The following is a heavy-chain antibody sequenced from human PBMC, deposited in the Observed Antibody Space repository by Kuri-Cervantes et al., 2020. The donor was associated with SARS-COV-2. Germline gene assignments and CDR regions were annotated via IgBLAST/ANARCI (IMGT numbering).Heavy chain of an antibody. CDR1: GGSISSYY. J-gene: IGHJ6*03. CDR3: ARVFWNRGPVSYYMDV. Sequence: GSLRLSCTVSGGSISSYYWSWIRQPPGRGLEWIGEINHSGSTNYNPSLKSRVTISVDTSKNQFSLKLNSVTAADTAVYYCARVFWNRGPVSYYMDVWAKGTSATFPS. CDR2: INHSGST. V-gene: IGHV4-34*01. D-gene: IGHD1-1*01.